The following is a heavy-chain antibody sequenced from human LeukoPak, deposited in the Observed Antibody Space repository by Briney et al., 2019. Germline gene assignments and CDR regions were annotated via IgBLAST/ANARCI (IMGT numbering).Heavy chain of an antibody. J-gene: IGHJ3*02. CDR1: GFTFDDYA. CDR3: AREWTYYDILTGSYVRSNGAFDI. CDR2: ISWNSGSI. Sequence: PGGSLRLSCAASGFTFDDYAMHWVRQAPGKGLEWVSGISWNSGSIGYADSVKGRFTISRDNSKNTLYLQMNSLRAEDTAVYYCAREWTYYDILTGSYVRSNGAFDIWGQGTMVTVSS. V-gene: IGHV3-9*01. D-gene: IGHD3-9*01.